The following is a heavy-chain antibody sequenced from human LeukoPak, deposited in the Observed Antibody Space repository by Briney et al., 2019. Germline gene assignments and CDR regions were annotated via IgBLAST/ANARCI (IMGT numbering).Heavy chain of an antibody. CDR1: GGSVSSGSYY. V-gene: IGHV4-61*01. Sequence: SETLSLTCTVSGGSVSSGSYYWSWIRQPPGKGLEWNGYIYYSGSTNYNPSLKSRVTISVDTSKNQFSLKLSSVTAADTAVYYCANLYGDTIKFDYWGQGTLVTVSS. CDR2: IYYSGST. D-gene: IGHD4-17*01. CDR3: ANLYGDTIKFDY. J-gene: IGHJ4*02.